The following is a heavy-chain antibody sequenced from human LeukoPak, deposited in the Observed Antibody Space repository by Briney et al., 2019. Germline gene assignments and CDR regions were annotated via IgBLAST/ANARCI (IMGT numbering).Heavy chain of an antibody. CDR3: ARWFTSGRGFFDY. CDR2: ISSSSTII. Sequence: PGGSLRLSCAASGFTFSDYYMSWIRQAPGKGLEWVSYISSSSTIIYYADSVKGRFTISRDNAKNSLYLQMNSLRDEDTAVYYCARWFTSGRGFFDYWGQGILVTVSS. J-gene: IGHJ4*02. V-gene: IGHV3-11*04. D-gene: IGHD6-19*01. CDR1: GFTFSDYY.